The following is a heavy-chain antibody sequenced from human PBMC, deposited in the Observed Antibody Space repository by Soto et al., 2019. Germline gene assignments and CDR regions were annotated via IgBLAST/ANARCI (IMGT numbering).Heavy chain of an antibody. CDR1: GYAITGYY. J-gene: IGHJ4*02. V-gene: IGHV1-2*02. CDR3: ATRYRYVHF. Sequence: GTSAKPTCKSSGYAITGYYIHWVRQAPGQGLEWMGWINPNSGDTNYAQKFQGRVTMTRDTSFSTAYMELSSLRSDDTAVYYCATRYRYVHFWGQGTLVTVSS. D-gene: IGHD5-18*01. CDR2: INPNSGDT.